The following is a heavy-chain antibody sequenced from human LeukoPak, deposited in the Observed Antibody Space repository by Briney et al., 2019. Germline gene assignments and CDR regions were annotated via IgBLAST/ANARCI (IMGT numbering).Heavy chain of an antibody. J-gene: IGHJ4*02. V-gene: IGHV4-38-2*02. CDR1: GYSISSGYY. CDR2: IYHSGST. D-gene: IGHD2-2*01. CDR3: ARDPEYCSSTSCSDY. Sequence: PSETLSLTCTVSGYSISSGYYWGWIRQPPGKGLEWIGSIYHSGSTYYNPSLKSRVTISVDTSKNQFSLKLSSVTAADTAVYYCARDPEYCSSTSCSDYWGQGTLVTVSS.